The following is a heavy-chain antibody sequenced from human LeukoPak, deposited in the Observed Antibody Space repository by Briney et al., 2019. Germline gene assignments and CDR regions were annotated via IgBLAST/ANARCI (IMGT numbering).Heavy chain of an antibody. CDR2: INPNSGGT. J-gene: IGHJ4*02. CDR3: ARVWRHCSSTSCYGTFDY. Sequence: ASVKVSCKASGYTFTGYYMHWVRQAPGQGLEWMGWINPNSGGTNYAQKFQGRVTMTRDTSISTAYMELSRLRSDDTAVYYCARVWRHCSSTSCYGTFDYWGQGTLVTVSS. D-gene: IGHD2-2*01. CDR1: GYTFTGYY. V-gene: IGHV1-2*02.